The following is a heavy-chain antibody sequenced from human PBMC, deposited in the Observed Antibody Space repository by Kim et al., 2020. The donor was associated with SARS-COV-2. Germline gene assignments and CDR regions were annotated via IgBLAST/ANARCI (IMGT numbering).Heavy chain of an antibody. CDR2: INTNTGNP. D-gene: IGHD6-19*01. CDR1: GYTFTSYA. Sequence: ASVKVSCKASGYTFTSYAMNWVRQAPGQGLEWMGWINTNTGNPTYAQGFTGRFVFSLDTSVSTAYLQISSLKAEDTAVYYCARDQWLAPYNWFDPWGQGTLVTVSS. J-gene: IGHJ5*02. CDR3: ARDQWLAPYNWFDP. V-gene: IGHV7-4-1*02.